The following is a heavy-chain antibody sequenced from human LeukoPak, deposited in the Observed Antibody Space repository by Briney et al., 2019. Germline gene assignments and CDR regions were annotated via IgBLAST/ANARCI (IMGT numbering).Heavy chain of an antibody. Sequence: SETLSLTCAVYGGSFSGYYWSWIRQPPGKGPEWIGEINHSGSTNYNPSLKSRVTISVDTSKNQFSLKLSSVTAAGTAVYYCARTHYVWGSQIDYWGQGTLVTVSS. J-gene: IGHJ4*02. D-gene: IGHD3-16*01. CDR3: ARTHYVWGSQIDY. CDR1: GGSFSGYY. CDR2: INHSGST. V-gene: IGHV4-34*01.